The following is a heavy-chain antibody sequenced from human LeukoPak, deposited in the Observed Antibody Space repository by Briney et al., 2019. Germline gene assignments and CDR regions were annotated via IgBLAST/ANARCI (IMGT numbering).Heavy chain of an antibody. Sequence: PSETLSLTCAAYGGSFSGYYWSWIRQPPGKGLEWIGEINHSGSTNYNPSLKSRVTISVDTSKNQFSLKLSSVTAADTAVYYCARRFRYYGSGSYHKYYYYMDVWGKGTTVTISS. CDR2: INHSGST. CDR3: ARRFRYYGSGSYHKYYYYMDV. D-gene: IGHD3-10*01. V-gene: IGHV4-34*01. J-gene: IGHJ6*03. CDR1: GGSFSGYY.